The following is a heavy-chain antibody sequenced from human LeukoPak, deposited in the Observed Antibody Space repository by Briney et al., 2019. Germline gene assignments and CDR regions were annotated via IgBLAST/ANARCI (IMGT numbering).Heavy chain of an antibody. CDR1: GYTFTSYG. D-gene: IGHD3-10*01. CDR2: ISAYNGNT. CDR3: ATAESVLFDY. Sequence: ASVKVSCKASGYTFTSYGISWVRQAPGQGLEWMGWISAYNGNTNYAQKFQGRVTMTRDTSISTAYMELSRLRSDDTAVYYCATAESVLFDYWGQGTLVTVSS. V-gene: IGHV1-18*01. J-gene: IGHJ4*02.